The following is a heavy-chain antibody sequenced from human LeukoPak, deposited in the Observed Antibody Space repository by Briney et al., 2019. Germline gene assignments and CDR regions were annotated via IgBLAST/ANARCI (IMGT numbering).Heavy chain of an antibody. Sequence: ASVKVSCKASGYTFTSYDINWVRQATGQGLEWMGWMNPNSGNTGYAQKFQGRVTITRNTSISTAYMELSSLRSEDTAVYYCARGDVDYDILTGYYKSWFDPWGQGTLVTVSS. V-gene: IGHV1-8*03. CDR3: ARGDVDYDILTGYYKSWFDP. D-gene: IGHD3-9*01. J-gene: IGHJ5*02. CDR2: MNPNSGNT. CDR1: GYTFTSYD.